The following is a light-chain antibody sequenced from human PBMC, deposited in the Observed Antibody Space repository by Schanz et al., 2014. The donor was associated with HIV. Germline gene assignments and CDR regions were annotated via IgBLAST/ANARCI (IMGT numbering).Light chain of an antibody. CDR2: QAS. CDR3: QQCVTYPYT. J-gene: IGKJ2*01. Sequence: DIQMTQSPSTLSASVGDRVTIACRASQNIGNSLAWFQLKPGRAPKLLIYQASILETGVPSRFSGSGSGTSFTLTITSLQPDDFATYYCQQCVTYPYTFGQGTTLDIK. V-gene: IGKV1-5*03. CDR1: QNIGNS.